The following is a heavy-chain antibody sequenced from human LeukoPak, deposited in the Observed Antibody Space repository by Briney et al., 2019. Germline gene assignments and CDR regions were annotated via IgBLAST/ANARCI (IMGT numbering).Heavy chain of an antibody. CDR2: IWYDGSNK. J-gene: IGHJ5*02. Sequence: HPGGSLRLSCAASGFTFSSYGMHWVRQAPGKGLEWVAVIWYDGSNKYYADSVKGRFTIFRDNSKNTLYLQMNSLRAEDTAVYYCARLYGTYPGWFDPWGQGTLVTVSS. CDR1: GFTFSSYG. CDR3: ARLYGTYPGWFDP. D-gene: IGHD4-17*01. V-gene: IGHV3-33*01.